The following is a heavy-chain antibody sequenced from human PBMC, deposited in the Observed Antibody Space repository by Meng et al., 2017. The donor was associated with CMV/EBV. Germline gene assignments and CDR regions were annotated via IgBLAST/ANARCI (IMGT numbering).Heavy chain of an antibody. CDR2: IRYDGSNK. V-gene: IGHV3-30*02. J-gene: IGHJ6*02. CDR1: GFTFSSYG. Sequence: GESLKISCAASGFTFSSYGMHWVRQAPGKGLEWVAFIRYDGSNKYYADSVKGRFTISRDHSKNTLYLQMNSLRAEDTAVYYCAKASRWGDLFYGMDVWGQGTTVTVSS. D-gene: IGHD6-13*01. CDR3: AKASRWGDLFYGMDV.